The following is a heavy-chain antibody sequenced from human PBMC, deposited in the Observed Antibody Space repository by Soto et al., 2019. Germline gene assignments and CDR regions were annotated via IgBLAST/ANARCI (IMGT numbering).Heavy chain of an antibody. Sequence: GASVKVSCKASGYTFTGYYMHWVRQAPGQGLEWMGWINPNSGGTNYAQKFQGRVTMTRDTSISTAYMGLSRLRSDDTAVYYCAREETARITMIVVVIYGMDVWGQGTTVTVSS. V-gene: IGHV1-2*02. CDR2: INPNSGGT. CDR1: GYTFTGYY. D-gene: IGHD3-22*01. CDR3: AREETARITMIVVVIYGMDV. J-gene: IGHJ6*02.